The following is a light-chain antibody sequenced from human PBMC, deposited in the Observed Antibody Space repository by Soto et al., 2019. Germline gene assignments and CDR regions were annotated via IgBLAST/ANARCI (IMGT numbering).Light chain of an antibody. CDR3: SSYTSSNTLV. CDR2: EVT. V-gene: IGLV2-14*01. CDR1: SEDVGGYNY. J-gene: IGLJ1*01. Sequence: QSALTQPASVSGSPGQSITISCSGTSEDVGGYNYVSWYQHHPGKAPKLMIYEVTNRPSGLSNRFSGSKSGSTASLTISGLQAEDGADYYCSSYTSSNTLVFGTGTKVTVL.